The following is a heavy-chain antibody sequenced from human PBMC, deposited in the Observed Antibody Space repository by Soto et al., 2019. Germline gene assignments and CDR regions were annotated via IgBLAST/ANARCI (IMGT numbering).Heavy chain of an antibody. D-gene: IGHD2-15*01. Sequence: QVQLVQSGAEVKTPGASVKVSCRASGYSFRTHGISWVRQAPGKGLEWMGWISTYDDKTNFPQKFQGRITMTTDTFTSTAYIELRSLRSDDTAVYFCARDLGYCNSSGCFRNWFDPWGQGTLVTVSS. CDR2: ISTYDDKT. V-gene: IGHV1-18*01. CDR1: GYSFRTHG. CDR3: ARDLGYCNSSGCFRNWFDP. J-gene: IGHJ5*02.